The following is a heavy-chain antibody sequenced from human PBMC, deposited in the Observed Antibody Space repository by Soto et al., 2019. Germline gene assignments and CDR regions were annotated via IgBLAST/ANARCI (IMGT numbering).Heavy chain of an antibody. J-gene: IGHJ5*02. Sequence: LQLQESGPGLVKPSETLSLTCTVSGGSISRSSYYWGWLRQPPGKGLEWIGSIYYSGSTYYNPSLKRRVTISVDTSKNQFALKLSSVTAADTAVYYCARHSYYYGSTYGCWLAPWGQGTLVTVAS. CDR2: IYYSGST. CDR3: ARHSYYYGSTYGCWLAP. D-gene: IGHD3-10*01. CDR1: GGSISRSSYY. V-gene: IGHV4-39*01.